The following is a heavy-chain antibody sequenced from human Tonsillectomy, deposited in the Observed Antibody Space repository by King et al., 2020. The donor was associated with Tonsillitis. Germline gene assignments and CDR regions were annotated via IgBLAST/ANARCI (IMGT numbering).Heavy chain of an antibody. CDR1: GFTYSSYA. CDR3: AKDLGRSYDFWSGYYPFDY. Sequence: VQLVESGGGLVQPGRSLRLSCAASGFTYSSYAMSWVRQAPGKGLEWVSAISGSGGSTYYADSVKVRFTSSGDTSKNTLYVQMNSLRAEDTAVYYCAKDLGRSYDFWSGYYPFDYWGQGTLVTVSS. J-gene: IGHJ4*02. D-gene: IGHD3-3*01. V-gene: IGHV3-23*04. CDR2: ISGSGGST.